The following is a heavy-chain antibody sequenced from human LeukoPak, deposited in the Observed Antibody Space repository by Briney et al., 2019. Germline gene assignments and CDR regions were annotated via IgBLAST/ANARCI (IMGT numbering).Heavy chain of an antibody. CDR3: AKDQGP. CDR2: ISYDGSNK. V-gene: IGHV3-30*18. CDR1: GFTFSSYG. Sequence: PGGSLRLSCAASGFTFSSYGMHWVRQAPGKGLEWVAVISYDGSNKYYADSVKGRFTISRDNFKNTLYLQMNSLRAEDTAVYYCAKDQGPWGQGTLVTVSS. J-gene: IGHJ5*02.